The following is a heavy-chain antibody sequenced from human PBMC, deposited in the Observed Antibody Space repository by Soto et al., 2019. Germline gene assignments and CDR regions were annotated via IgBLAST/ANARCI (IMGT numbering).Heavy chain of an antibody. V-gene: IGHV4-30-4*01. Sequence: LSLTCTVSGGSISSGDYYWSWIRQPPGKGLEWIGYIYYSGSTYYNPSLKSRVTVSVDTSKNQFSLKLSSVTAADTAVYYCARVPSLPGCSSTSCYNPNWFDPWGQGTLVTVSS. CDR3: ARVPSLPGCSSTSCYNPNWFDP. D-gene: IGHD2-2*01. CDR2: IYYSGST. J-gene: IGHJ5*02. CDR1: GGSISSGDYY.